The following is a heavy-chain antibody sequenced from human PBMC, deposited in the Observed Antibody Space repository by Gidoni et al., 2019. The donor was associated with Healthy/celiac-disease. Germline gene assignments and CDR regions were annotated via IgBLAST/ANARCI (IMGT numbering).Heavy chain of an antibody. CDR3: ARGGIWQLARNWFDP. V-gene: IGHV1-69*06. D-gene: IGHD6-6*01. CDR1: GCTFSSYA. Sequence: QVQLVQSGAEVKKPGSSVKVSCKSSGCTFSSYAISWVRQAPGQGLEWMGGIIPIFGTANDAQKFQGRVTITADKSTSTAYMELSSLRSEDTAVYYCARGGIWQLARNWFDPWGQGTLVTVSS. J-gene: IGHJ5*02. CDR2: IIPIFGTA.